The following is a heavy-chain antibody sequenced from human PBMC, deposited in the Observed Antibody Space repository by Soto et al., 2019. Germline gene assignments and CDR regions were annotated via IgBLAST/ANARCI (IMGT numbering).Heavy chain of an antibody. CDR3: ARDNAWFGENGYYYYYGMDV. V-gene: IGHV4-59*01. CDR1: VGSISSYY. CDR2: IYYSGST. J-gene: IGHJ6*02. Sequence: AETLSLTCTVSVGSISSYYWSWIRQPPGKGLEWIGYIYYSGSTNYNPSLKSRVTISVDTSKNQFSLKLSSVTAADTAVYYCARDNAWFGENGYYYYYGMDVWGQGTTVTVSS. D-gene: IGHD3-10*01.